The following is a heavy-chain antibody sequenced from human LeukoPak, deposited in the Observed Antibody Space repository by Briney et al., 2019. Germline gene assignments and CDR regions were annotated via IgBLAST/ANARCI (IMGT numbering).Heavy chain of an antibody. J-gene: IGHJ3*02. CDR1: GYTFSHYS. CDR3: VSGNDPDSTWENYRLDAFDI. V-gene: IGHV3-21*01. D-gene: IGHD3-16*02. Sequence: PGGSLRLSCAASGYTFSHYSVNWVRQAPGKGLEWVSSISSTSDYIYYADSVKGRFTISRDNTKSSLYLQMSSLRAEDTAVYYCVSGNDPDSTWENYRLDAFDIWGQGTTVIVSS. CDR2: ISSTSDYI.